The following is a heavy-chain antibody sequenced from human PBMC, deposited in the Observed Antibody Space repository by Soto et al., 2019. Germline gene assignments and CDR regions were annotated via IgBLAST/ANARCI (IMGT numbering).Heavy chain of an antibody. J-gene: IGHJ4*02. CDR1: GFTFSSYS. V-gene: IGHV3-48*02. CDR3: ARGTTGYSSSWLRGDFDY. Sequence: GGSLRLSCAASGFTFSSYSMNWVRQAPGKGLEWVSYISSSSSTIYYADSVKGRFTISRDNAKNSLYLQMNSLRDEDTAVYYCARGTTGYSSSWLRGDFDYWGQGTLVTVSS. D-gene: IGHD6-13*01. CDR2: ISSSSSTI.